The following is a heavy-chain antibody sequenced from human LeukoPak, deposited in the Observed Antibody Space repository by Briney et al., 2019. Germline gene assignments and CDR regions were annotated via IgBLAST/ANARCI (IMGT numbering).Heavy chain of an antibody. Sequence: PGGSLRLSCAASGFTFSKYAMTWVRQAPGKGLEWVSAISSSTLKIYYADSVKGRFTISRDNSKNTLYLQMSSLRAEDTAMFYCASSPKGQLWNLKVWGQGTLVTVSS. CDR1: GFTFSKYA. CDR3: ASSPKGQLWNLKV. J-gene: IGHJ4*02. V-gene: IGHV3-23*01. CDR2: ISSSTLKI. D-gene: IGHD5-18*01.